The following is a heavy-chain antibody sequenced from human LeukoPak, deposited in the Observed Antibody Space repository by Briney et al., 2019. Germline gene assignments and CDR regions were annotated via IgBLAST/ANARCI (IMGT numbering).Heavy chain of an antibody. D-gene: IGHD5-12*01. V-gene: IGHV5-51*01. CDR2: LYPDDSDT. Sequence: GESLQISCKTSGSKFSNFWIGWVRQTPGKGLEWMGVLYPDDSDTRYSPSFQGQVTISADKSIRTAYLQWRSLKASDTGLYYCARGRGAFHGYENFDFWGQGTPVTVSS. CDR1: GSKFSNFW. J-gene: IGHJ4*02. CDR3: ARGRGAFHGYENFDF.